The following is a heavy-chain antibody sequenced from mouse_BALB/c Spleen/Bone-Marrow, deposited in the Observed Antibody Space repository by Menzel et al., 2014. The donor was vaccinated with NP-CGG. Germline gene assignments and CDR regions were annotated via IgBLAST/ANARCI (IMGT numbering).Heavy chain of an antibody. CDR3: ASYRYGWYFDV. J-gene: IGHJ1*01. Sequence: EVQLQESGAELVKPGASVKLSCTASGFNIKDTYMHWVKQRPEQGLEWIGRIDPASGNTKYDPKFQGKATITADTSSNTAYLQLSSLTSEDTAVYYCASYRYGWYFDVLGAGTPVTASS. V-gene: IGHV14-3*02. CDR2: IDPASGNT. D-gene: IGHD2-14*01. CDR1: GFNIKDTY.